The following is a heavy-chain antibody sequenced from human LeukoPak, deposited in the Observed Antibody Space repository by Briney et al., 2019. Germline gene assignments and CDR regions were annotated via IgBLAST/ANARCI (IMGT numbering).Heavy chain of an antibody. CDR2: ISYDGSNK. CDR3: ARPAISYYYYYMDV. V-gene: IGHV3-30*04. CDR1: GFTFSSYA. J-gene: IGHJ6*03. Sequence: GGSLRLSCAASGFTFSSYAMHWVRQAPGKGLEWVAVISYDGSNKYYADSVKGRFTISRDNSKNTLYLQMNSLRAEDTAVYYCARPAISYYYYYMDVWGKGTTVTVSS. D-gene: IGHD2-2*01.